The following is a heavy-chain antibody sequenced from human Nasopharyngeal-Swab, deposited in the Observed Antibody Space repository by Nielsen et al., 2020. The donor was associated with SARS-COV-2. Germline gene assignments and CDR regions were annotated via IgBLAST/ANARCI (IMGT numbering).Heavy chain of an antibody. CDR3: AREVVTARYYGMDV. D-gene: IGHD2-21*02. Sequence: ETLSLTCAASGFTFSSYAMSWVRQAPGKGLEWVSAISGSGGSTYYADSVKGRFTISRDNSKNTLYLQMNSLRAEDTAVYYCAREVVTARYYGMDVWGQGTTVTVSS. J-gene: IGHJ6*02. CDR1: GFTFSSYA. CDR2: ISGSGGST. V-gene: IGHV3-23*01.